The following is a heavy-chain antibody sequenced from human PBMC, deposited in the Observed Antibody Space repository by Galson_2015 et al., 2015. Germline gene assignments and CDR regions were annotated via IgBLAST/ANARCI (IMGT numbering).Heavy chain of an antibody. D-gene: IGHD4-11*01. J-gene: IGHJ6*02. V-gene: IGHV1-2*06. Sequence: SCKASGYTFTGYYMHWVRQAPGQGLEWMGRISPNSGGTNYAQKFQGRVTMTRDTSISTAYMELSRLRSDDTAVYYCARVFYDYSKNYYYYYGMDVWGQGTTVTVSS. CDR2: ISPNSGGT. CDR1: GYTFTGYY. CDR3: ARVFYDYSKNYYYYYGMDV.